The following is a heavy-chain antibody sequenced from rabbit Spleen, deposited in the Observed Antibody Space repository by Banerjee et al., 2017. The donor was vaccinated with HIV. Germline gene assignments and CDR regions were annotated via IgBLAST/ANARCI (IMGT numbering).Heavy chain of an antibody. D-gene: IGHD1-1*01. CDR2: ILTASSGST. Sequence: QSLEESGGRLVKPGASLTLTCTVSGFSLNVYNMCWVRQAPGKGLEWIACILTASSGSTYYASWAKGRFTISKTSSTTVTLQMTSLTAADTATYFCARDLVAVIGWNFNLWGPGTLVTVS. CDR3: ARDLVAVIGWNFNL. CDR1: GFSLNVYN. V-gene: IGHV1S40*01. J-gene: IGHJ4*01.